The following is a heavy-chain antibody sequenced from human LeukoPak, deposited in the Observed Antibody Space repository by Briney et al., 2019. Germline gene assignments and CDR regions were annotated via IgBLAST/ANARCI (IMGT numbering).Heavy chain of an antibody. D-gene: IGHD3-10*01. CDR1: GFTFSNYG. V-gene: IGHV3-30*03. Sequence: GRSLRLSCAASGFTFSNYGMHWVRQAPGKGLEWVAVISYDGSNKYYADSVKGRFTISRENSKNTLYLQMNSLRAEDTAVYYCARASYYGSGSYGYWGQGTLVTVSS. CDR3: ARASYYGSGSYGY. J-gene: IGHJ4*02. CDR2: ISYDGSNK.